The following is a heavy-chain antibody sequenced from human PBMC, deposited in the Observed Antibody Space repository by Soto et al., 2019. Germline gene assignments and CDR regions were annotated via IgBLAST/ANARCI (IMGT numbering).Heavy chain of an antibody. Sequence: SETLSLTCAVSGVSITDYYWTWIRQAPGKGLEWIGYIYHSGSTYYNPSLKSRVTISVDRSKNQFSLKLSSVTAADTAVYYCARVPDRWGQGTLVTVSS. V-gene: IGHV4-59*12. CDR3: ARVPDR. J-gene: IGHJ5*02. CDR1: GVSITDYY. D-gene: IGHD2-2*01. CDR2: IYHSGST.